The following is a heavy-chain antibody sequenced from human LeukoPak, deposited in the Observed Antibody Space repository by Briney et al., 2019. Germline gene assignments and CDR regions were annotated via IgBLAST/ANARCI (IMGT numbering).Heavy chain of an antibody. CDR3: ARLDILTGPLDY. J-gene: IGHJ4*02. D-gene: IGHD3-9*01. Sequence: SETLSLTCTVSGGSISSSSYYWGWIRQPPGKGLEWIGSIYYSGSTYYNPSLKSRVTISVDTSKNQFSLKLSSVTAADTAVYYCARLDILTGPLDYWGQGTLVTVSS. V-gene: IGHV4-39*07. CDR2: IYYSGST. CDR1: GGSISSSSYY.